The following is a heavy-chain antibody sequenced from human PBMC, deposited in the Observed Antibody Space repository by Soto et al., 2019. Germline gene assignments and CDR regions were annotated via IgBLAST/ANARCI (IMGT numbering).Heavy chain of an antibody. CDR2: FDPEDGET. CDR3: ATAPGYSSSWDAFDI. J-gene: IGHJ3*02. V-gene: IGHV1-24*01. Sequence: ASVKVSCKFSGYTLTELSMHWVRQAPGQGLEWMGGFDPEDGETIYAQKFQGRVTMTEDTSTDTAYMELSSLRSEDTAVYYCATAPGYSSSWDAFDIWGQGTMVTVSS. D-gene: IGHD6-13*01. CDR1: GYTLTELS.